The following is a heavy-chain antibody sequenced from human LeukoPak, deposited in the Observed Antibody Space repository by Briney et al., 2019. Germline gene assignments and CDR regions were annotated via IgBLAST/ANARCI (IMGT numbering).Heavy chain of an antibody. Sequence: PGGSLRLSCVASGFTFNIYSMSWVRQAPGKGLEWVSSITSSGDATFHAASVTDRLTISRDNSKSTLYLQMSRLRVEDTAVYYCAKDRPNYHESNGHYYRLNGDSWGQGTLVTVSS. J-gene: IGHJ5*01. CDR2: ITSSGDAT. CDR3: AKDRPNYHESNGHYYRLNGDS. CDR1: GFTFNIYS. D-gene: IGHD3-22*01. V-gene: IGHV3-23*01.